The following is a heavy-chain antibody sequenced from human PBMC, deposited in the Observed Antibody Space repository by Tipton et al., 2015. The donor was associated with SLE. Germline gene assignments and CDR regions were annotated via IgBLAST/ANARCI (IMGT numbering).Heavy chain of an antibody. Sequence: TLSLTCTVSGDSISSSNYYWGWIRQPPGKGLEWIGAIYHTATTYYNPSLKSRVTMSVDTSKNELSLKLTSVTAADTAAYFCSRLARYDPGGYYTIGLDPWGQGTRVTVSS. D-gene: IGHD3-22*01. CDR2: IYHTATT. V-gene: IGHV4-39*01. J-gene: IGHJ5*02. CDR1: GDSISSSNYY. CDR3: SRLARYDPGGYYTIGLDP.